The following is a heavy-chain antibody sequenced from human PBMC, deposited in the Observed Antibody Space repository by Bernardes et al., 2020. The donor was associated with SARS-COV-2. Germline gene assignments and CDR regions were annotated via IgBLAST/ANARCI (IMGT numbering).Heavy chain of an antibody. CDR2: ISSSSSYI. CDR3: ASWMSVAGHIDDRYYYYGMDV. CDR1: GFTFSSYS. V-gene: IGHV3-21*01. D-gene: IGHD6-19*01. J-gene: IGHJ6*02. Sequence: GGSLRLSCAASGFTFSSYSMNWVRQAPGKGLEWVSSISSSSSYIYYADSVKGRFTISRDNAKNSLYLQMNSLRAEDTAVYYCASWMSVAGHIDDRYYYYGMDVWGQGTTVTVSS.